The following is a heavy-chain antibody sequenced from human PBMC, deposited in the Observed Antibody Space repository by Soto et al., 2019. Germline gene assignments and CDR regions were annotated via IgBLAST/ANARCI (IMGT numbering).Heavy chain of an antibody. Sequence: PSETLSLTCAVSGGSISSGGYSWSWIRQPPGKGLEWIGYIYYSGSTYYNXSLKSXXXXXXXTXKNQFSLKLSSVTAADTAVYYCARIAVAGPYVVDYWGQGTLVTVSS. D-gene: IGHD6-19*01. V-gene: IGHV4-31*11. J-gene: IGHJ4*02. CDR1: GGSISSGGYS. CDR3: ARIAVAGPYVVDY. CDR2: IYYSGST.